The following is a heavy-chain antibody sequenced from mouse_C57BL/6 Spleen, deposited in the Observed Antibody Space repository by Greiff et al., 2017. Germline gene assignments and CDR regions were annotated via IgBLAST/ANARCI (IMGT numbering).Heavy chain of an antibody. Sequence: EVKLVESGGGLVKPGGSLKLSCAASGFTFSSYTMSWVRQTPEQRLEWVATISGGGGNTYYPDSVKGRFTISRDNAKNTLYLQMSTLRSEDTALYSCASHPRGGFDYWGQGTTLTVSS. CDR2: ISGGGGNT. J-gene: IGHJ2*01. CDR3: ASHPRGGFDY. V-gene: IGHV5-9*01. CDR1: GFTFSSYT.